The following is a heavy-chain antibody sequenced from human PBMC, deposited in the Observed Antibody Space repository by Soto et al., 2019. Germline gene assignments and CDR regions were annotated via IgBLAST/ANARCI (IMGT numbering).Heavy chain of an antibody. Sequence: SETLSLTCTVSGGSISSTTYYWAWIRQPPGKGLEWIGSIFYSGSPYYNPSLQSRITISVDTSNNQFSLRLDSVTATDTAVYYCARHDYVDYVYPTYFDYWGRGTLVTVSS. V-gene: IGHV4-39*01. CDR2: IFYSGSP. CDR1: GGSISSTTYY. D-gene: IGHD4-17*01. CDR3: ARHDYVDYVYPTYFDY. J-gene: IGHJ4*02.